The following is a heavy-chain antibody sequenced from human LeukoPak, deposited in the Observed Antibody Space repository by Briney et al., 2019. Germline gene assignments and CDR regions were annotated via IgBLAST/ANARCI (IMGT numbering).Heavy chain of an antibody. Sequence: PSETLSLTCTVSGGSISSYYWSRIRQPAGKGLEWIGRIYTSGSTNYNPSLKSRVTVSVDTSKNQFSLKLSSVTAADTAVYYCARDSWAGGPRRAFDIWGQGTMVTVSS. CDR1: GGSISSYY. CDR3: ARDSWAGGPRRAFDI. J-gene: IGHJ3*02. V-gene: IGHV4-4*07. CDR2: IYTSGST. D-gene: IGHD3-16*01.